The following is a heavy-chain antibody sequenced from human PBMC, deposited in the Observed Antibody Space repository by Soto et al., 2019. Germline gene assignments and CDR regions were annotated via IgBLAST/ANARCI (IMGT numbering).Heavy chain of an antibody. D-gene: IGHD1-1*01. J-gene: IGHJ6*02. CDR3: ARDPSVDWNYYYVMAV. V-gene: IGHV1-18*01. Sequence: VSCKACGERITSYAINWARQAKGQGLEWMGWMNPNSGNTNYAQKLQGRVTMTTDTSTSTAYMELRSLRSDDTAVYYCARDPSVDWNYYYVMAVWGQGTTVTVSS. CDR1: GERITSYA. CDR2: MNPNSGNT.